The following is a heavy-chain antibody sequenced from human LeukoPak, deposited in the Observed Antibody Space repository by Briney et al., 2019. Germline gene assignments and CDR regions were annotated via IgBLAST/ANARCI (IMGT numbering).Heavy chain of an antibody. V-gene: IGHV3-11*04. J-gene: IGHJ4*02. CDR1: GFTFSDYY. Sequence: GGSLRLSCAASGFTFSDYYMSWIRQAPGKGLEWVSYISSSSSTIYYADSVKGRFTISRDNGKNSLYLQMNSLRAEDTAVYYCARDGPGASGYYPFDYWGQGTLVTVSS. CDR2: ISSSSSTI. CDR3: ARDGPGASGYYPFDY. D-gene: IGHD3-22*01.